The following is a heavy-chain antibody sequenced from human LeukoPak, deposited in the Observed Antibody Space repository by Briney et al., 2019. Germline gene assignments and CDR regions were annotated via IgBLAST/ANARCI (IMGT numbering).Heavy chain of an antibody. J-gene: IGHJ6*03. V-gene: IGHV3-30*02. Sequence: PGGSLRLSCAASGFTFSSYGMHWVRQAPGKGLQWLAFIQSDGNNKYYADSVKGRFTISRDNSKNTLFLQMNSLRSEDTAVYYCARDWQGLMVRGPSNYYYMDVWGKGTTVTVSS. CDR3: ARDWQGLMVRGPSNYYYMDV. CDR1: GFTFSSYG. D-gene: IGHD3-10*01. CDR2: IQSDGNNK.